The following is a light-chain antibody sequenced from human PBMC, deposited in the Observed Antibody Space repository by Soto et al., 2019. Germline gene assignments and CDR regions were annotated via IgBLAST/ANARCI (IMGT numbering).Light chain of an antibody. CDR3: CSYAGSRV. CDR2: EGS. Sequence: QSVLTQPASVSGSPGQSITISCTGTSSYVGGYNLVSWYQQHPGKAPKLMIYEGSKRPSGVSNRFSGSKSGNTASLTISGLQAEDEADYYCCSYAGSRVFGGGTKLTVL. J-gene: IGLJ2*01. V-gene: IGLV2-23*01. CDR1: SSYVGGYNL.